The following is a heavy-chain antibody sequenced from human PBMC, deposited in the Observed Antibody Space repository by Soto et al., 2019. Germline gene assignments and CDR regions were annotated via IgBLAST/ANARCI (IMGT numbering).Heavy chain of an antibody. CDR2: VRHDGSNI. CDR1: GFTFSGYG. D-gene: IGHD3-10*01. CDR3: VGDGVESRHFYGFLDY. V-gene: IGHV3-33*01. Sequence: QVQLVESGGGVVQPGRSLRLSCAATGFTFSGYGMHWVRQAPGKGLEWVAVVRHDGSNIHYADFVKGRLTISRDNCKNTLDLQMNSLRAEDTAVYYCVGDGVESRHFYGFLDYWGQGTLVTVSS. J-gene: IGHJ4*02.